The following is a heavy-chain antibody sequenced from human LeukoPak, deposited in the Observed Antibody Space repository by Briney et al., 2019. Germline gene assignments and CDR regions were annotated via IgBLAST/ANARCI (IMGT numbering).Heavy chain of an antibody. D-gene: IGHD3-22*01. CDR3: ARDHRSYYDVSGDYYFDN. CDR2: VYSGGST. CDR1: GFTVSSNY. Sequence: GGSLRLSCAASGFTVSSNYMSWVRQAPGKGLEWVSVVYSGGSTYYAESVKGRFTISRDNSKNTLYLQMNSLRAEDTAVYYCARDHRSYYDVSGDYYFDNWGQGTLVTVSS. J-gene: IGHJ4*02. V-gene: IGHV3-53*01.